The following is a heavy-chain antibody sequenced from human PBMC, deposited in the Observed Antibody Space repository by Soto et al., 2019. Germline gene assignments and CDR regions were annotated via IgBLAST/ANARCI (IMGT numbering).Heavy chain of an antibody. V-gene: IGHV3-30*18. CDR1: GFTFSTYG. CDR3: AKEYGSTWIDH. CDR2: MSYDGTKQ. D-gene: IGHD6-13*01. Sequence: PGWSLRLSCAASGFTFSTYGTHWVRQAPGKGLEWVAAMSYDGTKQYYVDSVKGRFTISRDNSRNTLFLQLNSLRDEDTAVYYCAKEYGSTWIDHWGQGTPVTVSS. J-gene: IGHJ4*02.